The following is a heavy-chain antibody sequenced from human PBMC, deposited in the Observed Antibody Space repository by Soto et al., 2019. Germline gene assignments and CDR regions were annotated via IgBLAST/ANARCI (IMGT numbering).Heavy chain of an antibody. D-gene: IGHD3-10*01. CDR3: AKDNPSLNYYGSGSYEVAFDI. J-gene: IGHJ3*02. CDR2: ISGSGGST. Sequence: GGSLRLSCAASGFTFSSYAMSWVRQAPGKGLEWVSAISGSGGSTYYADSVKGRFTISRDNSKNTLYLQMNSLRAEDTAVYYCAKDNPSLNYYGSGSYEVAFDIWGQGTMVTVSS. V-gene: IGHV3-23*01. CDR1: GFTFSSYA.